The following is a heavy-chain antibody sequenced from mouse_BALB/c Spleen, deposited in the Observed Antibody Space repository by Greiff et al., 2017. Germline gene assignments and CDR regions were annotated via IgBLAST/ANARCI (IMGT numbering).Heavy chain of an antibody. Sequence: QVQLKQSGAELARPGASVKMSCKASGYTFTSYTMHWVKQRPGQGLEWIGYINPSSGYTNYNQKFKDKATLTADKSSSTAYMQLSSLTSEDSAVYYCARGGTTVVADYWGQGTTLTVSS. CDR1: GYTFTSYT. CDR3: ARGGTTVVADY. J-gene: IGHJ2*01. D-gene: IGHD1-1*01. V-gene: IGHV1-4*01. CDR2: INPSSGYT.